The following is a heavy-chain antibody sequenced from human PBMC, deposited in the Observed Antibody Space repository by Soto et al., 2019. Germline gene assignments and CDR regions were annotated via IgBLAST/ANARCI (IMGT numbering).Heavy chain of an antibody. J-gene: IGHJ5*02. CDR2: ISAYNGNT. CDR3: ARSDYDTLTGYYHNWFDP. D-gene: IGHD3-9*01. CDR1: GYSFTNYG. V-gene: IGHV1-18*01. Sequence: GASVKVSCKASGYSFTNYGVTWVRQAPGQGLEWMGWISAYNGNTNYAQKLQDRVTMTTDTSTSTAYMELSSLRSEDTAVYYCARSDYDTLTGYYHNWFDPWGQGTLVTVSS.